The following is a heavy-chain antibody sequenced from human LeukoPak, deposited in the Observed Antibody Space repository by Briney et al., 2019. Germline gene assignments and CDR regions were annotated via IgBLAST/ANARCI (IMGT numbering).Heavy chain of an antibody. V-gene: IGHV4-61*02. D-gene: IGHD3-10*01. CDR1: GGSISSSSYY. J-gene: IGHJ6*03. CDR3: ARDSGSGSWYMDV. CDR2: IYTSGST. Sequence: SETLSLTCTVSGGSISSSSYYWSWIRQPAGKGLEWIGRIYTSGSTNYNPSLKSRVTMSVDTSKNQFSLRLSSVTAADTAVYYCARDSGSGSWYMDVWGKGTTVTVSS.